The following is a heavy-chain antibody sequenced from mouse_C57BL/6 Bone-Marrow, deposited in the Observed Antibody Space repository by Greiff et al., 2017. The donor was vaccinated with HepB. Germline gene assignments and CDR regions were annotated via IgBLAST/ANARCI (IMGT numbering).Heavy chain of an antibody. D-gene: IGHD1-1*01. CDR2: INPYNGGT. J-gene: IGHJ1*03. CDR1: GYTFTDYY. CDR3: ARLRGSSHWYFDV. V-gene: IGHV1-19*01. Sequence: EVQLQQSGPVLVRPGASVKMSCKASGYTFTDYYMNWVKQSHGKSLEWIGVINPYNGGTSYNQKFKGKATLTVDKSSSTAYMELNSLTSEDSAVYDCARLRGSSHWYFDVWGTGTTVTVSS.